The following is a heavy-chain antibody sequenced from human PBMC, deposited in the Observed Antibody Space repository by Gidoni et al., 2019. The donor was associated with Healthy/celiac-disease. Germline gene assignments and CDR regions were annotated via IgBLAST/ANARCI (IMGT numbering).Heavy chain of an antibody. D-gene: IGHD1-1*01. Sequence: EVQLVESGGGLVQPGGSLRLSCSASGFTFSSYAMHWVRQAPGKGLEYVSAISSNGGSTYYADSVKGRFTISRDNSKNTLYLQMSSLRAEDTAVYYCVKDGWVEMATTGGFDYWGQGTLVTVSS. CDR2: ISSNGGST. V-gene: IGHV3-64D*06. J-gene: IGHJ4*02. CDR1: GFTFSSYA. CDR3: VKDGWVEMATTGGFDY.